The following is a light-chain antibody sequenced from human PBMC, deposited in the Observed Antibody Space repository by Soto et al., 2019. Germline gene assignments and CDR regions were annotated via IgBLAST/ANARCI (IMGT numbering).Light chain of an antibody. V-gene: IGKV1-8*01. CDR2: AAS. CDR1: QGISSY. Sequence: AIRMTQSPSSFSASTGDRVTITCRASQGISSYLAWYQQKPGKAPKLLIYAASTLQSGVPSRFSGSGSGTDFTLTISCLQFEDFATYSCQQYYSYPRTFCQGTKVEIK. J-gene: IGKJ1*01. CDR3: QQYYSYPRT.